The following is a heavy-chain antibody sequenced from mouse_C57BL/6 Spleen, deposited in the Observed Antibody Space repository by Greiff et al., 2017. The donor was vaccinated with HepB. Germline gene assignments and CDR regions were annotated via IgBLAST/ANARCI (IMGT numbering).Heavy chain of an antibody. Sequence: EVKLMESGGGLVQPGGSLKLSCAASGFTFSDYYMYWVRQTPEKRLEWVAYISNGGGSTYYPDTVKGRFTISRDNAKNTLYLQMSRLKSEDTAMYYCARGAYYGSSYWYFDVWGTGTTVTVSS. CDR3: ARGAYYGSSYWYFDV. CDR2: ISNGGGST. D-gene: IGHD1-1*01. CDR1: GFTFSDYY. J-gene: IGHJ1*03. V-gene: IGHV5-12*01.